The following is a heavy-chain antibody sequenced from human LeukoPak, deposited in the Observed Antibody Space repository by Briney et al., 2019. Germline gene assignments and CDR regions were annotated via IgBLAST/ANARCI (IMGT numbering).Heavy chain of an antibody. CDR2: IYYSGST. Sequence: SETLSLTCTVSGYSISSGYYWGWIRQPPGKGLEWIGSIYYSGSTYYNLSLKSRVTISVDTSKNQFSLKLSSVTAADTAVYYCARDLMVYDYVWGSYRWNWFDPWGQGTLVTVSS. CDR1: GYSISSGYY. V-gene: IGHV4-38-2*02. J-gene: IGHJ5*02. D-gene: IGHD3-16*02. CDR3: ARDLMVYDYVWGSYRWNWFDP.